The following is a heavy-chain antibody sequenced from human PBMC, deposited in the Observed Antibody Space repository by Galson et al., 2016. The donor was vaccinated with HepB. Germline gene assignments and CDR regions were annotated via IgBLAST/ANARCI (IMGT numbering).Heavy chain of an antibody. CDR3: SREMTGSYFD. V-gene: IGHV3-7*01. J-gene: IGHJ4*02. CDR1: GFTFNAHW. Sequence: SLRLSCAASGFTFNAHWMNWVRQAPGKGLEWVANIRGDGIVSYYAESVRGRFTISRDNAKNSLYLQMNGIRVDETAVYYCSREMTGSYFDWGQGTLVTVSS. D-gene: IGHD3-10*01. CDR2: IRGDGIVS.